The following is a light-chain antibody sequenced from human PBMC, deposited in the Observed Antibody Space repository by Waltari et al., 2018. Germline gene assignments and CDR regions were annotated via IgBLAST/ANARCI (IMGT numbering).Light chain of an antibody. Sequence: QSVLTQPPSASGTPGQRVTISCSGSSSNIGRNYVSWYHQLPGMGPQLLNYGDNQRPSGGPDRFSASQSGPPASLGNSGLRSGGEAGYFWSARDGRLGGGVFGGGTQLAVL. CDR2: GDN. V-gene: IGLV1-47*01. J-gene: IGLJ3*02. CDR3: SARDGRLGGGV. CDR1: SSNIGRNY.